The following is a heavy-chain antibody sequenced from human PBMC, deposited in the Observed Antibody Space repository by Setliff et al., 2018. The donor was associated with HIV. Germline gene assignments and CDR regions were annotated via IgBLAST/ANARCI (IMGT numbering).Heavy chain of an antibody. CDR2: INRSGNT. Sequence: SETLSLTCAVYGGSFSGHSWTWIRQPPGKGLEWIGEINRSGNTKYNPSLKSRVTISIDTSKKQFSLKLNSVTAADTAVYYCARETSVTPVGLDHWGQGTLVTVS. J-gene: IGHJ1*01. D-gene: IGHD1-1*01. V-gene: IGHV4-34*01. CDR3: ARETSVTPVGLDH. CDR1: GGSFSGHS.